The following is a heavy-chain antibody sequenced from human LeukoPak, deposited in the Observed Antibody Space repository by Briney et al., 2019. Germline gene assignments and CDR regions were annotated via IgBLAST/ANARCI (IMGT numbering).Heavy chain of an antibody. V-gene: IGHV3-21*01. CDR2: ISSSSSYI. CDR3: AGAAPNYGGNSWFDY. Sequence: GGSLRLSCAASGFTFSSYSMNWVRQAPGKGLEWVSSISSSSSYIYYADSVKGRFTISRDNAKNSLYLQMNSLRAEDTAVYYCAGAAPNYGGNSWFDYWGQGTLVTVSS. D-gene: IGHD4-23*01. J-gene: IGHJ4*02. CDR1: GFTFSSYS.